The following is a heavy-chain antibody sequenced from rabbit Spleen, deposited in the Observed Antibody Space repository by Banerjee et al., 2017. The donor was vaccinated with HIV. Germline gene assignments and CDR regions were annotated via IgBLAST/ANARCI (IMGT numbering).Heavy chain of an antibody. D-gene: IGHD1-1*01. Sequence: EESGGDLVKPGASLTLTCIASGVSFSGDSYMCWVRQAPGKGLEWIACIDSGSGGFTYFANWAKGRFTISKTSSTTVTLQMTSLTAADTATYFCARYTASIFSSSGMHLWGQGTLVTVS. J-gene: IGHJ6*01. CDR1: GVSFSGDSY. CDR3: ARYTASIFSSSGMHL. CDR2: IDSGSGGFT. V-gene: IGHV1S40*01.